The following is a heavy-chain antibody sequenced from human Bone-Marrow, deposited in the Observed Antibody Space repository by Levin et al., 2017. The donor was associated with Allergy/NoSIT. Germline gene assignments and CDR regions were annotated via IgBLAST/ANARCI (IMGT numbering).Heavy chain of an antibody. CDR1: GFTFTDVW. CDR3: SRNKWP. J-gene: IGHJ4*02. V-gene: IGHV3-7*01. CDR2: VKRDGTEK. Sequence: GGSLRLSCIASGFTFTDVWMSWVRQAPGKGPEWVANVKRDGTEKYYLDFVKGRFTISRDNAKNSVYLQMNNLRVEDTAVYYCSRNKWPWGQGTQVTVSS. D-gene: IGHD5-12*01.